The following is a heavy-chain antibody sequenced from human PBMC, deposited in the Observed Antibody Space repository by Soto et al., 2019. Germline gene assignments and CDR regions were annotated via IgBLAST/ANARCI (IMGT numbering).Heavy chain of an antibody. CDR1: GYRFSSYC. D-gene: IGHD2-21*01. CDR3: ARLQNVVVLPFSTGDYKTTASSGLDV. CDR2: IYPGESDT. J-gene: IGHJ6*02. Sequence: GKSLKISCKGSGYRFSSYCIAWERQMPGRGQEWMGIIYPGESDTRYSPSFQGQVTISADKSISTAYLQWGSLMASDTAMYYCARLQNVVVLPFSTGDYKTTASSGLDVWGQGTTVTVSS. V-gene: IGHV5-51*01.